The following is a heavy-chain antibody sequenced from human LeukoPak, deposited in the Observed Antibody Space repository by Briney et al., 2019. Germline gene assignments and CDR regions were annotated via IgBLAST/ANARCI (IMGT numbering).Heavy chain of an antibody. V-gene: IGHV1-18*01. CDR3: ARGSLNWFDP. J-gene: IGHJ5*02. Sequence: ASVTVSCKASGYTFTSYDINWVRQAPGQGLEWMGWISAYNGNTNYAQKLQGRVTMTTDTSTSTAYMELSSLRSEDTAVYYCARGSLNWFDPWGQGTLVTVSS. CDR1: GYTFTSYD. CDR2: ISAYNGNT.